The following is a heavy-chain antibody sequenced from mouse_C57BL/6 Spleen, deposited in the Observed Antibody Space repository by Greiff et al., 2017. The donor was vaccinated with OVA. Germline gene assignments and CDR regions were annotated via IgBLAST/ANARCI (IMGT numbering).Heavy chain of an antibody. V-gene: IGHV1-50*01. CDR1: GYTFTSYW. J-gene: IGHJ3*01. CDR2: IDPSDSYT. CDR3: ARNYGSSYPWFAY. D-gene: IGHD1-1*01. Sequence: QVQLQQPGAELVKPGASVKLSCKASGYTFTSYWMQWVKQRPGQGLEWIGEIDPSDSYTNYNQKFKGKATLTVDTSSSTAYMQLSSLTSEDSAVYYCARNYGSSYPWFAYWGQGTLVTVSA.